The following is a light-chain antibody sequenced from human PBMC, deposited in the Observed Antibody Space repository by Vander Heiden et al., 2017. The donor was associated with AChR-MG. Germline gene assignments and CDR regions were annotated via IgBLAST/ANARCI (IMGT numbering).Light chain of an antibody. CDR2: AAS. V-gene: IGKV1-39*01. J-gene: IGKJ2*01. CDR1: QSISSY. Sequence: SITCRASQSISSYLNWYQQKPGKAPKLLIYAASSLQSGVPSRFSGSGSGTDFTLTISRLQPEDFATYYCQQRDSTPHTFGQRTKLEIK. CDR3: QQRDSTPHT.